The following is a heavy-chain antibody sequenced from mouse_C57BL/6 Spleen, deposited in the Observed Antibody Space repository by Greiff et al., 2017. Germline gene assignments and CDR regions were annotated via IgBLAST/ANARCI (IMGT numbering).Heavy chain of an antibody. CDR3: ARWYYDYVYAMDY. Sequence: QVQLQQPGTELVKPGASVKLSCKASGYTFTSSWMHWVKQRPGQGLEWIGNINPSNGGTNYNEKFKSKATLTVDKSSSTASMQLSSLTSEDSAVYYCARWYYDYVYAMDYWGQGTSVTVSS. CDR1: GYTFTSSW. CDR2: INPSNGGT. D-gene: IGHD2-4*01. J-gene: IGHJ4*01. V-gene: IGHV1-53*01.